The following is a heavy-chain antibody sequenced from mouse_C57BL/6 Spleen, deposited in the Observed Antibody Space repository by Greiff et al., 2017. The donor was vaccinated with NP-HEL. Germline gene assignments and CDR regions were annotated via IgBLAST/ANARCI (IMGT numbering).Heavy chain of an antibody. J-gene: IGHJ4*01. D-gene: IGHD2-4*01. CDR2: IYPGDGDT. V-gene: IGHV1-80*01. CDR3: ARGDYDGAMDY. Sequence: VKLVESGAELVKPGASVKISCKASGYAFSSYWMNWVKQRPGKGLEWIGQIYPGDGDTNYNGKFKGKATLTADKSSSTAYMQLSSLTSEDSAVYFCARGDYDGAMDYWGQGTSVTVSS. CDR1: GYAFSSYW.